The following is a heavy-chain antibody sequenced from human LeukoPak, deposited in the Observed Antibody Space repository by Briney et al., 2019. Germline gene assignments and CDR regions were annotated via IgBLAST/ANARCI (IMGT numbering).Heavy chain of an antibody. CDR2: IYYSGST. V-gene: IGHV4-39*01. CDR3: ARLSSVVPAAIKENWFDP. Sequence: SETLSLTCTVSGGSISSSSYYWGWIRQPPGKGLEWIGSIYYSGSTYYNPSLKSRVTISVDTSKNQFSLKLSSVTAADTAVYYCARLSSVVPAAIKENWFDPWGQGTLVTVSS. J-gene: IGHJ5*02. D-gene: IGHD2-2*01. CDR1: GGSISSSSYY.